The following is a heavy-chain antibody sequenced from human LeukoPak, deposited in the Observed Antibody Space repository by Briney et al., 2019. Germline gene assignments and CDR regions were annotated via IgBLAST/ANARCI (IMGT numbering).Heavy chain of an antibody. Sequence: GGSLRLSCAASGFTFSSYAMHWVRQAPGKGLEWVAVISYDGSNKYYADSVKGRFTISRDNSKNTLYLQMNSLRAEDTAVYYCATTPDYGMDVWGQGTTVTVSS. CDR2: ISYDGSNK. CDR1: GFTFSSYA. CDR3: ATTPDYGMDV. V-gene: IGHV3-30-3*01. J-gene: IGHJ6*02.